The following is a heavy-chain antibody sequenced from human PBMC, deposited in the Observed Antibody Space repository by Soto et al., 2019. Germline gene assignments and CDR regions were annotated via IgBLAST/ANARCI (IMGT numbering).Heavy chain of an antibody. CDR3: ATSYGSGSYPGLYYYYMDV. CDR2: INAGNGNT. J-gene: IGHJ6*03. Sequence: GASVKVSCKASGYTFTSYAMHWVRQAPGQRLEWMGWINAGNGNTKYSQKIQGRVTITRDTSASTAYMELSSLRSEDTAVYYCATSYGSGSYPGLYYYYMDVWGKGTTVTVSS. CDR1: GYTFTSYA. V-gene: IGHV1-3*01. D-gene: IGHD3-10*01.